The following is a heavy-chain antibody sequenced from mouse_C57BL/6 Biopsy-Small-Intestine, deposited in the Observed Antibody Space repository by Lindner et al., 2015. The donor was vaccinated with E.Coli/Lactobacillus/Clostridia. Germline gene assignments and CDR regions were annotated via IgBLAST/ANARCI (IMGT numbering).Heavy chain of an antibody. Sequence: SVKVSCKASGYSFTTYTMHWVRQAPGQRLEWMGWINAGNGNTQYSRNFQGKITFTRDTSASTAYMEVNSLTSEDTAVFYCARDKHFRDGYDYVGPEIAFDYWGQGTLVTVSS. CDR1: GYSFTTYT. V-gene: IGHV1-84*02. J-gene: IGHJ4*01. D-gene: IGHD2-4*01. CDR3: ARDKHFRDGYDYVGPEIAFDY. CDR2: INAGNGNT.